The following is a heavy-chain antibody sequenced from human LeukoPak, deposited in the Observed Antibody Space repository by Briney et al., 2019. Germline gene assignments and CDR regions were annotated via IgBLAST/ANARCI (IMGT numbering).Heavy chain of an antibody. V-gene: IGHV4-61*01. Sequence: SSETLTLTCDVSGVSINSCCYYWTWIRQPPGKGLEWIGYKYYSGSTRYNSSLRSRLTISLDSSKNQFSLRLTSVTAADTAVYYCARGRSYGFDFDSWGQGTLVIVSS. CDR3: ARGRSYGFDFDS. CDR2: KYYSGST. D-gene: IGHD5-18*01. J-gene: IGHJ4*02. CDR1: GVSINSCCYY.